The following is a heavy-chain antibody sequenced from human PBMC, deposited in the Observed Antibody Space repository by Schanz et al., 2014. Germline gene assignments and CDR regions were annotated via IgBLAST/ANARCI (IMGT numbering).Heavy chain of an antibody. D-gene: IGHD3-10*01. J-gene: IGHJ6*02. CDR1: GYTLKNYG. Sequence: QVQLVQSGAEVKKPGASVKVSCEASGYTLKNYGISWVRQAPGLGLEWMGWISDYNGKTNYAQKFQDRVIMSTDRSSSTAYLELRSLTSDDSAIYYCARHRFGVFYYGLDVWGQGTTILVSS. CDR2: ISDYNGKT. CDR3: ARHRFGVFYYGLDV. V-gene: IGHV1-18*01.